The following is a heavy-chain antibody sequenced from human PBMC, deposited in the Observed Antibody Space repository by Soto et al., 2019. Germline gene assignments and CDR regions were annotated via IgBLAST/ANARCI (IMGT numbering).Heavy chain of an antibody. V-gene: IGHV3-43*01. CDR3: AKGQRGWYYVDY. J-gene: IGHJ4*02. D-gene: IGHD2-15*01. CDR2: VSWDGGST. Sequence: EVQLVESGGDVVQPGGSLRLSCEASGFTFGDYTMHWVRQAPGKGLEWVSLVSWDGGSTYVADSVKGRITVSRDNSKNHLYLQRRSLTAGDTALYDWAKGQRGWYYVDYWGQGTLVTVSS. CDR1: GFTFGDYT.